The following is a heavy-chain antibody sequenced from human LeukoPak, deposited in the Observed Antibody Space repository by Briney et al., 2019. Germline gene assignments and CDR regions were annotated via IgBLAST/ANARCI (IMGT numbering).Heavy chain of an antibody. J-gene: IGHJ4*02. V-gene: IGHV3-53*01. Sequence: GGSLRLSCAASGFTVSSNYMSWVRQAPGKGLEWVSVIYSGGSTYYADSVKGRFTISRDNSKNTLYLQMNSLGAEDTAVYYCAMRYSSSWYELHLFPPTDYWGQGTLVTVSS. CDR3: AMRYSSSWYELHLFPPTDY. CDR1: GFTVSSNY. CDR2: IYSGGST. D-gene: IGHD6-13*01.